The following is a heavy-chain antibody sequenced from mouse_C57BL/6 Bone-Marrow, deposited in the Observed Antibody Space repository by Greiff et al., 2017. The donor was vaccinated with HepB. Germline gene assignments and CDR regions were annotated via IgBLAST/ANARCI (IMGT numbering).Heavy chain of an antibody. Sequence: VQLQHSDAELVKPGASVKISCKVSGYTFTDHTIHWMKQRPEQGLEWIGYIYPRDGSTKYNEKFKGKATLTADKSSSTAYMQLNSLTSEDSAVYFCARRSNPIFYAMDYWGQGTSVTVSS. D-gene: IGHD2-5*01. CDR2: IYPRDGST. J-gene: IGHJ4*01. CDR3: ARRSNPIFYAMDY. V-gene: IGHV1-78*01. CDR1: GYTFTDHT.